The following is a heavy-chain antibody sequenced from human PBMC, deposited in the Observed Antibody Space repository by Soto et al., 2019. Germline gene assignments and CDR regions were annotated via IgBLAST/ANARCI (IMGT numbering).Heavy chain of an antibody. V-gene: IGHV4-34*01. CDR3: ARGQDLVGYEY. Sequence: QVQLQQWGAGLLKPSETLSLTCAVYGGSFSGYYWSWIRQPPGKGLEWIGEINHSGSTNYNPSLKSRVTIPVDTSKNQFSLKLSAVTAADTAVYYCARGQDLVGYEYWGQGTLVTVSS. J-gene: IGHJ4*02. CDR2: INHSGST. CDR1: GGSFSGYY. D-gene: IGHD5-12*01.